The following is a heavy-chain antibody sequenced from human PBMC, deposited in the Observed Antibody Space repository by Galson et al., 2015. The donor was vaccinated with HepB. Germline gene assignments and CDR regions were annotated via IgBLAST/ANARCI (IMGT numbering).Heavy chain of an antibody. J-gene: IGHJ4*02. Sequence: SLRLSCAASGFTFSSYAMHWVRQAPGQGLEYVSAISSNGGSTYYADSVKGRFTISRDKSKNTLYLQMSSLRAEDTAVYYCVKFSYRVRHLVDTAMDPFDYWGQGTLVTVSS. D-gene: IGHD5-18*01. V-gene: IGHV3-64D*06. CDR2: ISSNGGST. CDR1: GFTFSSYA. CDR3: VKFSYRVRHLVDTAMDPFDY.